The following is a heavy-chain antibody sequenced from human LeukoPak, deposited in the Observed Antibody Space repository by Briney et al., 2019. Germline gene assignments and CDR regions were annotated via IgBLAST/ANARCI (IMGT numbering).Heavy chain of an antibody. J-gene: IGHJ4*02. CDR3: ARDRGGRTYYFDY. V-gene: IGHV4-30-2*01. CDR1: GASISSGGNS. Sequence: SQTVSLTCAVSGASISSGGNSWSWIRQPPGKGLEWIGYIYHSGSTYYNPSLKSRVTISIDKSKNQFSLNLSSVTAADTAVYYCARDRGGRTYYFDYWGQGTLVTVSS. CDR2: IYHSGST. D-gene: IGHD2-15*01.